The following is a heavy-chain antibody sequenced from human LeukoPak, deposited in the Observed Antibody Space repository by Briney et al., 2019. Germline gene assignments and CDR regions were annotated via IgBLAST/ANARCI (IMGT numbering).Heavy chain of an antibody. J-gene: IGHJ4*02. D-gene: IGHD3-10*01. CDR1: GGSISSGSYY. CDR2: IYTSGSI. CDR3: ARDAWFGAGRTFDY. V-gene: IGHV4-61*02. Sequence: SETLSLTCSVSGGSISSGSYYWSWIRQPAGKGLEWIGRIYTSGSINYNPSLKSRVTISVDTSKNQFSLRLSSVTAADTAVYYCARDAWFGAGRTFDYWGQGTLVTVSS.